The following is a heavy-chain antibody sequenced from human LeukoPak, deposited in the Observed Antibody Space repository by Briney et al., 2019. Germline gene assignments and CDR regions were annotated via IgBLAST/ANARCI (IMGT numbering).Heavy chain of an antibody. Sequence: PSETLSLTCAVYGGSFSGYYWSWLRQPPGKGLEWIGEINHSGSTNYNPSLRSRVTISVDTSKNQFSLKLSSVTAADTAVYYCARGSGYSGFDPWGQGTLVTVSS. V-gene: IGHV4-34*01. D-gene: IGHD2-15*01. CDR3: ARGSGYSGFDP. CDR1: GGSFSGYY. CDR2: INHSGST. J-gene: IGHJ5*02.